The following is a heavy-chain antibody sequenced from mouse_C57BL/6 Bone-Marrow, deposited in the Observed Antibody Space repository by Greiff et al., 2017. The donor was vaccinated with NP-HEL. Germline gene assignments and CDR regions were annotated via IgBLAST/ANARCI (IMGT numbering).Heavy chain of an antibody. D-gene: IGHD2-1*01. V-gene: IGHV6-3*01. CDR2: IRLKSDNYAT. CDR1: GFTFSNYW. Sequence: EVKLVESGGGLVQPGGSMKLSCVASGFTFSNYWMNWVRQSPEKGLEWVAQIRLKSDNYATHYAESVKGRFTISRDDSKSSVYLQMNNLRAEDTGIYYCTRRGYYGNYVPFAYWGQGTLVTVSA. CDR3: TRRGYYGNYVPFAY. J-gene: IGHJ3*01.